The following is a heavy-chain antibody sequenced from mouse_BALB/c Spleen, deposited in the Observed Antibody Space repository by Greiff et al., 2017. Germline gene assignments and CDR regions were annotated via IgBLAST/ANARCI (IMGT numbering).Heavy chain of an antibody. D-gene: IGHD1-1*01. CDR3: ARDGITTVVATDYAMDY. CDR2: IWAGGST. Sequence: VMLVESGPGLVAPSQSLSITCTVSGFSLTSYGVHWVRQPPGTGLEWLGVIWAGGSTNYNSASMSRLSISKDNSKSQVFLKMNRLQTDDTAMYYCARDGITTVVATDYAMDYWGQGTSVTVSS. J-gene: IGHJ4*01. CDR1: GFSLTSYG. V-gene: IGHV2-9*02.